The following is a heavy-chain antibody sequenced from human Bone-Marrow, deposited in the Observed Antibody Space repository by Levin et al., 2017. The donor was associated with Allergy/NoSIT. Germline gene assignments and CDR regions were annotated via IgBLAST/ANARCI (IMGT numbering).Heavy chain of an antibody. CDR2: ISSGGNMI. CDR3: ARGGSDVWSGYYGDIDQ. J-gene: IGHJ4*02. V-gene: IGHV3-11*01. CDR1: GFNFIDHY. D-gene: IGHD3-3*01. Sequence: NPGGSLRLSCAGSGFNFIDHYMIWIRQAPGKGLEWIAYISSGGNMIYYADSVKGRATISRDDAKNSLYLQVNNVRDDDTAVYYCARGGSDVWSGYYGDIDQWGQGTLVTVSS.